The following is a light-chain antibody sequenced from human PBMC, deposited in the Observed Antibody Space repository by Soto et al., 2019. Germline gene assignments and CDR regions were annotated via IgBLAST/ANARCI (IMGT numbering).Light chain of an antibody. CDR2: DAS. CDR3: QQYNSYSST. Sequence: DIQMTQSPSTLSASVGDRVTITCRASQSISSWLAWYQQKPGKAPKLLIYDASSLESGVPSRFSGSGSGTEFTLTISSLQPDDFAKYYCQQYNSYSSTFGQGTKLEIK. J-gene: IGKJ2*01. CDR1: QSISSW. V-gene: IGKV1-5*01.